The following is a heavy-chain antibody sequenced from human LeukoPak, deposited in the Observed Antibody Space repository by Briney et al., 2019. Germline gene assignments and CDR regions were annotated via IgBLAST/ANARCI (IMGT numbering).Heavy chain of an antibody. CDR2: IYYDGST. CDR3: ARERRQWELRGDFDC. V-gene: IGHV4-39*07. CDR1: GDSISNTYYY. D-gene: IGHD1-26*01. Sequence: SETLSLTCTVSGDSISNTYYYWGWIRQPPGKGLEWIASIYYDGSTSYNPSLKSRVTISVDTSKNQFSLKVSSVTAADTAVYYCARERRQWELRGDFDCWGQGTLVTVSS. J-gene: IGHJ4*02.